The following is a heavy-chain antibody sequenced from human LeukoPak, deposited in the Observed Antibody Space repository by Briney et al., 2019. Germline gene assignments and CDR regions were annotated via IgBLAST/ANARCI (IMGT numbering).Heavy chain of an antibody. CDR2: ISGSGGST. CDR3: AKGEAARPSPPYNWFDP. CDR1: GFTFSSYA. D-gene: IGHD6-6*01. Sequence: GGSLRLSCAASGFTFSSYAMSWVRQAPGKGLEWVSAISGSGGSTYYADPVKGRFTISRDNSKNTLYLQMNSLRAEDTAVYYCAKGEAARPSPPYNWFDPWGQGTLVTVSS. J-gene: IGHJ5*02. V-gene: IGHV3-23*01.